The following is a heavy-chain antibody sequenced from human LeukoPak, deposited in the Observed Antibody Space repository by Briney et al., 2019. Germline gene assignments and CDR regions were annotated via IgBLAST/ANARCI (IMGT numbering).Heavy chain of an antibody. V-gene: IGHV3-21*01. Sequence: GGSVRLSCAASGFTFSTYSMNWVRQAPGKGLEWVSSISSSSSYIFYGDSVKGRFTISRDNAKNSLYLQMNSLRAEDTAVYYCARGEWELPFDYWGQGTLVTVSS. CDR2: ISSSSSYI. CDR3: ARGEWELPFDY. D-gene: IGHD1-26*01. CDR1: GFTFSTYS. J-gene: IGHJ4*02.